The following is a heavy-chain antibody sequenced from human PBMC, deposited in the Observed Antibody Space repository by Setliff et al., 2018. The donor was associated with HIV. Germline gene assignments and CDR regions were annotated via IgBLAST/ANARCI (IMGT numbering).Heavy chain of an antibody. CDR2: IYYSGSP. V-gene: IGHV4-59*11. Sequence: PSETLSLTCTVSGGSISSHYWSWIRQPPGKGLEWIGYIYYSGSPNYNPSLKSRVTISVDTSRNQFSLNLTSVTAADTAMFYCARGNPDFDILTGFWSHFFDYWGQGTPVTVSS. CDR1: GGSISSHY. J-gene: IGHJ4*02. D-gene: IGHD3-9*01. CDR3: ARGNPDFDILTGFWSHFFDY.